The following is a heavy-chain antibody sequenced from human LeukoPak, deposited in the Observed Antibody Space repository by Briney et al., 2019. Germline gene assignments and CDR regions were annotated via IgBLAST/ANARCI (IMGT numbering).Heavy chain of an antibody. CDR2: IYYSGST. V-gene: IGHV4-39*07. Sequence: SETLSLTCTVSGGSISSSSYYWGWIRQPPGKGLEWIGSIYYSGSTYYNPSLKSRVTISVDTSKNQFSLKLSSVTAADTAVYYCARGKQLWLPSPFDYWGQGTLVTVSS. J-gene: IGHJ4*02. CDR1: GGSISSSSYY. D-gene: IGHD5-18*01. CDR3: ARGKQLWLPSPFDY.